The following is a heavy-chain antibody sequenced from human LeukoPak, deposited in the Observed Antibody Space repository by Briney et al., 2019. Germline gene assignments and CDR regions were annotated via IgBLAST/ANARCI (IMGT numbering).Heavy chain of an antibody. Sequence: GGSLRLSCVASGLNFDDSAMHWVRHAPGKGLEWVSLISADGGSTFSADSVKGRFSISRDNSKNSLYQQMSSLRSEHTAMYYCAKESGKFDYWGQGTLVGVSS. J-gene: IGHJ4*02. CDR3: AKESGKFDY. V-gene: IGHV3-43*02. CDR2: ISADGGST. CDR1: GLNFDDSA.